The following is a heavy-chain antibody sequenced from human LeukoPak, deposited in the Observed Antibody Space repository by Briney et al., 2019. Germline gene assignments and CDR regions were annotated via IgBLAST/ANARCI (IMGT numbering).Heavy chain of an antibody. CDR2: ISYDGSNK. V-gene: IGHV3-30-3*01. CDR3: AREGPSGDYVSGYGMDV. CDR1: GFTFSSYA. Sequence: PGRSLRLSCAAPGFTFSSYAMHWVRQAPGKGLEWVAVISYDGSNKYYADSVKGRFTISRDNSKNTLYLQMNSLRAEDTAVYYCAREGPSGDYVSGYGMDVWGQGTTVTVSS. D-gene: IGHD4-17*01. J-gene: IGHJ6*02.